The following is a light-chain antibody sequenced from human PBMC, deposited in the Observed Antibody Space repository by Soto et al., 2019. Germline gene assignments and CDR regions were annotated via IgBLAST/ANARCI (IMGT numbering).Light chain of an antibody. V-gene: IGKV3-20*01. CDR1: QSISSNY. Sequence: EIVLTQSPGTLSLSPGERATISCGARQSISSNYLAWYQQKPGQAPRLLIYGASSRATGIPDRFSGSGSGTDFTHTISRLEPEDFAVYYCQHYGSSLSITFGQGTRLEIK. J-gene: IGKJ5*01. CDR3: QHYGSSLSIT. CDR2: GAS.